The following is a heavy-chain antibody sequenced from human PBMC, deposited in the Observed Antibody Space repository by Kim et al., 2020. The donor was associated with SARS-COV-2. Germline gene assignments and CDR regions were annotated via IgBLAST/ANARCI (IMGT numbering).Heavy chain of an antibody. D-gene: IGHD2-21*01. CDR3: ARHYSAKSNDM. CDR1: GGSITGYY. CDR2: VYYSGNT. Sequence: SETLSLTCIVSGGSITGYYWSWIRQPPGKGLEWIGYVYYSGNTYHNPSLKSRATISVDTSKNQFSLTVNSVTATDTAVYYCARHYSAKSNDMWGQGTMVT. V-gene: IGHV4-59*08. J-gene: IGHJ3*02.